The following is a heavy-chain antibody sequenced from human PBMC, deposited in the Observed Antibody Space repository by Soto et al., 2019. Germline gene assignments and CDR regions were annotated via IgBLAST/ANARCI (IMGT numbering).Heavy chain of an antibody. CDR3: ARQFGYSSGWYSKNILYYYYYYMDV. CDR2: ISGSGGST. D-gene: IGHD6-19*01. Sequence: GGSLRLSCAASGFTFSREAMSWVRQAPGKGLEWVSAISGSGGSTYYADSVKGRFTISRDNSKNTLYLQMNSLRFEDTAVYYCARQFGYSSGWYSKNILYYYYYYMDVWGKGTTVTVSS. CDR1: GFTFSREA. J-gene: IGHJ6*03. V-gene: IGHV3-23*01.